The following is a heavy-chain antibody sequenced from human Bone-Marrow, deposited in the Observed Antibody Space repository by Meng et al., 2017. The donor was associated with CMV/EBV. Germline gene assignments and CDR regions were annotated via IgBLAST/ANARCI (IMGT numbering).Heavy chain of an antibody. CDR1: GGSISSGGYY. CDR3: ARARTWYYYGSGSPNWFDP. V-gene: IGHV4-31*03. Sequence: SETLSLTCTVSGGSISSGGYYWSWIRQHPGKGLEWIGYIYYSGSTYYNPSLKSRVTISVDTSKNQFSLKLSSVTAADTAVYYCARARTWYYYGSGSPNWFDPWGQRTLVTVSS. CDR2: IYYSGST. D-gene: IGHD3-10*01. J-gene: IGHJ5*02.